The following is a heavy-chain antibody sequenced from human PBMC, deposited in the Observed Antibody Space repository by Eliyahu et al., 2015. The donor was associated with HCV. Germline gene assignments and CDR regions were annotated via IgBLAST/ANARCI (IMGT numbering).Heavy chain of an antibody. CDR2: ISFSSHQI. Sequence: EVQLVESGGGLVQPGGSLRLSCVVSGFSFNQYYMAWVRQAPGKGLEWVSHISFSSHQISNADSAEGRFTISRDNDKNSLYLQMNSLRAEDTAVYYCARVGPSGTTPGYYMDVWGKGTTVTVSS. V-gene: IGHV3-48*04. J-gene: IGHJ6*03. CDR3: ARVGPSGTTPGYYMDV. D-gene: IGHD1-1*01. CDR1: GFSFNQYY.